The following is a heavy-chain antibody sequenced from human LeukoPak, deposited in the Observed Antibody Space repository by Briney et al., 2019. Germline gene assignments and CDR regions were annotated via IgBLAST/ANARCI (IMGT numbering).Heavy chain of an antibody. J-gene: IGHJ5*02. CDR3: AGSEVVAALNWFDP. D-gene: IGHD2-15*01. CDR1: GGSISSYY. CDR2: IYYSGST. Sequence: ETLSLTCXVSGGSISSYYWSWIRQPPGKGLEWIGYIYYSGSTNYNPSLKSPVTISVDTSKTQFSLKLSPVTAADTAVYYCAGSEVVAALNWFDPWGQGTLVTVSS. V-gene: IGHV4-59*08.